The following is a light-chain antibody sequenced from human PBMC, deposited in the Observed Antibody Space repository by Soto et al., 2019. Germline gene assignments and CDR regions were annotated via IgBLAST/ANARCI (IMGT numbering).Light chain of an antibody. J-gene: IGLJ1*01. CDR2: DVS. Sequence: QSLLTQPASVSGSPGQSITISCTGTSSDVGGYNYVSWYQQHPGKAPKLMIYDVSNRPSGVSNRFSGSKSGNTASLTISGLQAEGGADYYCSSYTSSSTLYVFGTGTKVTVL. CDR3: SSYTSSSTLYV. CDR1: SSDVGGYNY. V-gene: IGLV2-14*01.